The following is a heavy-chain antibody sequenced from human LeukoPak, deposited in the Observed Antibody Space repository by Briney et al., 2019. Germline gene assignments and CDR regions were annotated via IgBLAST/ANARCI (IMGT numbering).Heavy chain of an antibody. J-gene: IGHJ5*02. Sequence: ASVKVSCKASGYTFTSYDINWVRQATGQGLEWMGWMNPNSGNTGYAQKFQGRVTMTRNTSISTAYMELSSLRSEDTAVYYCARLGRMRIVGATTQYITWGQGTLVIVSS. CDR1: GYTFTSYD. D-gene: IGHD1-26*01. CDR3: ARLGRMRIVGATTQYIT. CDR2: MNPNSGNT. V-gene: IGHV1-8*01.